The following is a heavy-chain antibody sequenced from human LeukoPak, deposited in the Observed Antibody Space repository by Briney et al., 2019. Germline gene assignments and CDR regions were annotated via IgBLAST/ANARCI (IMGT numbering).Heavy chain of an antibody. CDR3: AKDRIYDSSGYYFYYFDY. J-gene: IGHJ4*02. Sequence: GGSLRLSCAACGFTFSSYGMHWVRRAPGKGLEWVAVIWYDGSNKYYADSVKGRFTISRDNSKNTLYLQMNSLRAEDTAVYYCAKDRIYDSSGYYFYYFDYWGQGTLVTVSS. CDR2: IWYDGSNK. D-gene: IGHD3-22*01. CDR1: GFTFSSYG. V-gene: IGHV3-33*06.